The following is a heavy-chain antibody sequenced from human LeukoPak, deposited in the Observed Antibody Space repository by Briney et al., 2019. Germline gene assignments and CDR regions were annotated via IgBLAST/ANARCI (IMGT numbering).Heavy chain of an antibody. Sequence: SETLSLTCTVSGGSISSYYWSWIRQPPGKGLEWIGSIYYSGSTYYNPSLKSRVTISVDTSKNQFSLKLSSVTAADTAVYYCARHGGSSSRPWVYWFDPWGQGTLVTVSS. CDR3: ARHGGSSSRPWVYWFDP. V-gene: IGHV4-39*01. J-gene: IGHJ5*02. CDR1: GGSISSYY. CDR2: IYYSGST. D-gene: IGHD6-13*01.